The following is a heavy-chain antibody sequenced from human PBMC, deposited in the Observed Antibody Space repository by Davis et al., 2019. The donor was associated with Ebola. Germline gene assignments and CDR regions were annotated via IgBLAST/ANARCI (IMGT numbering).Heavy chain of an antibody. J-gene: IGHJ6*02. CDR3: ARHYIAAVRYGMDV. Sequence: GSLRLSCTVSGGSIRSSSYYWGWIRQPPGKGLEWIGSIYYSGSTYYNPSLKSRVTISVDTSKNQFSLKLSSVTAADTAVYYCARHYIAAVRYGMDVWGQGTTVTVSS. D-gene: IGHD6-13*01. CDR2: IYYSGST. CDR1: GGSIRSSSYY. V-gene: IGHV4-39*01.